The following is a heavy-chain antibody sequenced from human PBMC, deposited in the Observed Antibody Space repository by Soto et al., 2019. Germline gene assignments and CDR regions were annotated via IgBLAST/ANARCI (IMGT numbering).Heavy chain of an antibody. J-gene: IGHJ4*02. CDR1: GFSFSDYY. CDR2: MSSTSGFT. Sequence: QVQLVESGGGLTKPGGSLRLSCAASGFSFSDYYMSWIRQAPGKGLEWLSYMSSTSGFTNYADSVKGRFTISRDNAENSLDLQMNSLGVEDTAVYYCARLDSTEFYFDYWGQGTLVTVSS. CDR3: ARLDSTEFYFDY. V-gene: IGHV3-11*06. D-gene: IGHD2-21*01.